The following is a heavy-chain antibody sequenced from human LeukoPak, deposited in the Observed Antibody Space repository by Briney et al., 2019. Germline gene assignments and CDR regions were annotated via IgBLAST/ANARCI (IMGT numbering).Heavy chain of an antibody. J-gene: IGHJ6*02. V-gene: IGHV3-30*18. CDR3: AKDLADYYDSSGYHYYGMDV. CDR1: GFTFSSYG. D-gene: IGHD3-22*01. CDR2: ISYDGSNK. Sequence: GSLRLSCAASGFTFSSYGMHWVRQAPGKGLEWVAVISYDGSNKHYADSVKGRFTISRDNSKNTLYLQMNSLRAEDTAVYYCAKDLADYYDSSGYHYYGMDVWGQGTTVTVSS.